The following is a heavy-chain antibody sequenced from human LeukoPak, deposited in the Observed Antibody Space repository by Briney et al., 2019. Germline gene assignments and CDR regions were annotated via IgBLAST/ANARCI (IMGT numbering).Heavy chain of an antibody. CDR1: GFTFSSYW. CDR2: IKQDGSEK. J-gene: IGHJ4*02. V-gene: IGHV3-7*01. Sequence: PGGSLRLSCAASGFTFSSYWMSWVRQAPGKGLEWVANIKQDGSEKYYVDSLKGRFTISRDNAKNSLYLQMNSLRAEDTAVYYCARSPTGSGWYYFDYWGQGTLVTVSS. D-gene: IGHD6-19*01. CDR3: ARSPTGSGWYYFDY.